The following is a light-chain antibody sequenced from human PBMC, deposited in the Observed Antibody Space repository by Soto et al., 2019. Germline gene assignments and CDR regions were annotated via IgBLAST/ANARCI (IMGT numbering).Light chain of an antibody. Sequence: QSVLTQPRSVSGSPGQSVTISCTGTSSDVGGYNYVSWYQQHPGKAPKLMIYDVSKRPSGVPDRFSGSKSGNTASLTISGLQAEDEVDYYCCSHAGSYTFVFGTGTKVTVL. CDR1: SSDVGGYNY. V-gene: IGLV2-11*01. J-gene: IGLJ1*01. CDR2: DVS. CDR3: CSHAGSYTFV.